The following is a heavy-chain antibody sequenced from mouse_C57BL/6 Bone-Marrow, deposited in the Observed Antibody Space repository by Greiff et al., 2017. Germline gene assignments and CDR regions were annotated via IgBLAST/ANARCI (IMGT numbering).Heavy chain of an antibody. CDR2: IHPNSGST. CDR3: ARWTTAYFDY. J-gene: IGHJ2*01. CDR1: GYTFTSYW. Sequence: QVQLQQPGAELVKPGASVKLSCKASGYTFTSYWMHWVKQRPGQGLEWIGMIHPNSGSTNYNEKFKSKATLTVDKSSSTAYMQLSRLTSEDSAVYYCARWTTAYFDYWGQGTTLTVSS. D-gene: IGHD1-2*01. V-gene: IGHV1-64*01.